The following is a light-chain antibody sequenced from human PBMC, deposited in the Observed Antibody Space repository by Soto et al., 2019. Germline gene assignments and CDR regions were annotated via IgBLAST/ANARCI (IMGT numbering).Light chain of an antibody. V-gene: IGLV2-14*01. Sequence: QSVLTQPASVSGSPGQSITISCTGSSSDVGGYKYVSWYQQHPGKVPKLMIYDVSNRPSGVSNRFSGSKSGNTASLTISGLQAEDEADYYCSSYTSSSTPYVFGTGTKVTVL. J-gene: IGLJ1*01. CDR1: SSDVGGYKY. CDR3: SSYTSSSTPYV. CDR2: DVS.